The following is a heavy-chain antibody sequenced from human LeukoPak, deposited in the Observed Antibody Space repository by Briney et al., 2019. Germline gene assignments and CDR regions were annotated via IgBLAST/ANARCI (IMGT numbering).Heavy chain of an antibody. V-gene: IGHV3-23*01. Sequence: SGASLRLSCATSGFDFGGYAMGWVRQTPGKGLQWVASISGSGVTTNYAVSVKGRFTVSRDFSKNTLYLQMNSLRAEDTALYYCTKAGEWGLLSPIDSWGQGTLVTISS. CDR1: GFDFGGYA. CDR3: TKAGEWGLLSPIDS. J-gene: IGHJ4*02. CDR2: ISGSGVTT. D-gene: IGHD3-10*01.